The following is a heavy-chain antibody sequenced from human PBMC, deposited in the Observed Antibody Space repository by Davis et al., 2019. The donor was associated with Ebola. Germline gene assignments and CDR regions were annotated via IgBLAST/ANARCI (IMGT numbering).Heavy chain of an antibody. Sequence: GESLKISCTASGFTFRNYWMSWVRQAPGKGLEWVANINLDGSEKYYMDSVKGRFTISRDNAKNSLYLQMNSLRAEGTAVYYCARVSGYSGYDHNVWGQGTLVTVSS. D-gene: IGHD5-12*01. J-gene: IGHJ4*02. CDR2: INLDGSEK. CDR3: ARVSGYSGYDHNV. V-gene: IGHV3-7*01. CDR1: GFTFRNYW.